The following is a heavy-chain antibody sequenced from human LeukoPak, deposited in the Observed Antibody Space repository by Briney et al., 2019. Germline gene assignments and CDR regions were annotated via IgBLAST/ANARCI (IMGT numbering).Heavy chain of an antibody. CDR2: ISTSSIYI. J-gene: IGHJ3*02. CDR1: GFIFSSYS. CDR3: ARGQDTVVTSRDAFDI. Sequence: PGGSLRLSCAVSGFIFSSYSMNWVRQAPGKGLEWVSSISTSSIYIYYAASVKGRFTISRDNAKNSLYLQMNSLRAEDTAVYYCARGQDTVVTSRDAFDIWGQGTMVTVSS. V-gene: IGHV3-21*01. D-gene: IGHD4-23*01.